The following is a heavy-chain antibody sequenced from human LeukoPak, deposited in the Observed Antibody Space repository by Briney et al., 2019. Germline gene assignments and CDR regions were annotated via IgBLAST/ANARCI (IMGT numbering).Heavy chain of an antibody. CDR3: ARGYGGNRLLRTYWFDP. J-gene: IGHJ5*02. CDR2: ISGSSSYI. V-gene: IGHV3-21*01. Sequence: PGGSLRLSCAASGFTFSSYSMNWVRQAPGKGLEWVSSISGSSSYIYYADSVKGRFTISRDNAKNSLYLQMNSLRAEDTAVYYCARGYGGNRLLRTYWFDPWGQGTLVTVSS. CDR1: GFTFSSYS. D-gene: IGHD4-23*01.